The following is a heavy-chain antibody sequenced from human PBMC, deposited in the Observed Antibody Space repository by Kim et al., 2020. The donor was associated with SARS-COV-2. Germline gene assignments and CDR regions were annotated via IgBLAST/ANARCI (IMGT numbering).Heavy chain of an antibody. CDR1: GFTFSSYG. J-gene: IGHJ6*02. CDR2: IWYDGSNK. CDR3: ARVIGYSSGWYWTEYYYGMDV. Sequence: GGSLRLSCAASGFTFSSYGMHWVRQAPGKGLEWVAVIWYDGSNKYYADSVKGRFTISRDNSKNTLYLQMNSLRAEDTAVYYCARVIGYSSGWYWTEYYYGMDVWGQGTTVTVSS. V-gene: IGHV3-33*01. D-gene: IGHD6-19*01.